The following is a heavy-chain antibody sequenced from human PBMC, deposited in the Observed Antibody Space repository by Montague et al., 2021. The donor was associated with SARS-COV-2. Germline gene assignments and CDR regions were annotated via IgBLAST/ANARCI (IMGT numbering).Heavy chain of an antibody. CDR2: INPNSGGT. CDR3: ARMSSNSDDAFDI. V-gene: IGHV1-2*04. CDR1: GYTFSDYY. Sequence: SVKVSCKASGYTFSDYYIHWVRQAPGQGLEWMGWINPNSGGTDYAQNFQAWVTMTRDTSTSTAYMELSRLRSDDTAVYYCARMSSNSDDAFDIWGQGTTVTVSS. D-gene: IGHD1-1*01. J-gene: IGHJ3*02.